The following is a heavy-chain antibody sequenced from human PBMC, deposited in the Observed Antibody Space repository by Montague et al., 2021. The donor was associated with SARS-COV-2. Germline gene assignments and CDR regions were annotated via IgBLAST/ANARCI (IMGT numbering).Heavy chain of an antibody. Sequence: SLSLSLSASGFSYTIHYMSWVRQAPGKGLEWVAIMSHDGSYEHYADSVKGRFTISRDSSKNTLHLQMNSLTAEDTAVYYCAVQPRDSSAWHPFDYWGQGTLVTVSS. CDR3: AVQPRDSSAWHPFDY. J-gene: IGHJ4*02. CDR1: GFSYTIHY. V-gene: IGHV3-33*08. CDR2: MSHDGSYE. D-gene: IGHD6-19*01.